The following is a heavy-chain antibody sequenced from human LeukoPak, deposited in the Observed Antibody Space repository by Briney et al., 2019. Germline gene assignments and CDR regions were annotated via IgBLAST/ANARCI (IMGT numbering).Heavy chain of an antibody. J-gene: IGHJ5*02. CDR1: GFTVSDNY. V-gene: IGHV3-53*01. CDR2: IWPGTST. Sequence: PGGSLRLSCAASGFTVSDNYMNWVRQAPGKGLEWVSLIWPGTSTYYADSVKGRFTISRDNSKNTLYLQMNSLRVEDTAVYYCARDWAAAGKEAWGQGTLVTVSS. CDR3: ARDWAAAGKEA. D-gene: IGHD6-13*01.